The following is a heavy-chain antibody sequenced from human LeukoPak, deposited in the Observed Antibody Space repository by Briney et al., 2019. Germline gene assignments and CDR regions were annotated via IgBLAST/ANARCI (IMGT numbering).Heavy chain of an antibody. J-gene: IGHJ4*02. CDR2: IYTTGST. D-gene: IGHD1-26*01. CDR3: ARHYSGSSPFLY. Sequence: SETLSLTCTVSGGSISSYYWTWIRQPAGKGLEWIGRIYTTGSTNYNPSLNSRVTISVDTSNNQFSLELSSVTAADTAVYYCARHYSGSSPFLYWGQGALVTVSS. CDR1: GGSISSYY. V-gene: IGHV4-4*07.